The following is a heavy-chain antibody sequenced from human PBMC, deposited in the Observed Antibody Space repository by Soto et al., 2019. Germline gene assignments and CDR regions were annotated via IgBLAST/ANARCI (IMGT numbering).Heavy chain of an antibody. CDR3: AKGEDTGSYHFGY. V-gene: IGHV3-23*01. Sequence: GGSLRLSCAASGFTFSNYGMSWVRQAPGKGLEWVSGITGSGYNTYYADCVQGRFTISRDTSKNTLFLQMNSLGAEDTAVYYCAKGEDTGSYHFGYWGQGTLVTVSS. J-gene: IGHJ4*02. D-gene: IGHD1-26*01. CDR1: GFTFSNYG. CDR2: ITGSGYNT.